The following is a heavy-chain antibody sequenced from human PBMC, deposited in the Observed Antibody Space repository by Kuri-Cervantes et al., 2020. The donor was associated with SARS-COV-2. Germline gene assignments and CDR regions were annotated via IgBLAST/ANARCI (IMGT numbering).Heavy chain of an antibody. D-gene: IGHD2-2*01. CDR1: GGSISSGDYY. V-gene: IGHV4-30-4*01. Sequence: SETLSLTCTVSGGSISSGDYYWSWIRQPPGKGLEWIGCIYYSGSTYYNPSLKSRVTISVDTSKNQFSLQLSSVTATDTAVYYCARGWGGYCSSTSCYYYYYGMDVWGQGTTVTVSS. CDR2: IYYSGST. J-gene: IGHJ6*02. CDR3: ARGWGGYCSSTSCYYYYYGMDV.